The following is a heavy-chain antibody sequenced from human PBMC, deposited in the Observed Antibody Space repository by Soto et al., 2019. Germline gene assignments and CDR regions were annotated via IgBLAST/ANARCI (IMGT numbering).Heavy chain of an antibody. Sequence: PGESLKISCKGSGYSFTSYWIAWVRQMPGKGLEWMGIIYPGDSDTRYRPSFQGRLTISRDNSKNTLYLQINSLRAEDTAVYYCARDGRSPYIVLVPAASVNYGMDVWGQGTTVTVSS. V-gene: IGHV5-51*01. CDR1: GYSFTSYW. J-gene: IGHJ6*02. D-gene: IGHD2-2*01. CDR3: ARDGRSPYIVLVPAASVNYGMDV. CDR2: IYPGDSDT.